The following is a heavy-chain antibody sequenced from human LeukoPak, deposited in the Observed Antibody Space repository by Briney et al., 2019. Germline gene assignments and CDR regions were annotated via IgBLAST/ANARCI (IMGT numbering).Heavy chain of an antibody. D-gene: IGHD2-21*01. Sequence: GGSLRLSCAASGFTFSRHGMHWVRQAPGKGLEWVAFIQYHGSDKFYAESVKGRFTISRDNSKNTVYLQLNSLRAEDAAVYYCAKDLMSIKALIPWDYWGQGTLVTVSP. CDR1: GFTFSRHG. CDR3: AKDLMSIKALIPWDY. V-gene: IGHV3-30*02. CDR2: IQYHGSDK. J-gene: IGHJ4*02.